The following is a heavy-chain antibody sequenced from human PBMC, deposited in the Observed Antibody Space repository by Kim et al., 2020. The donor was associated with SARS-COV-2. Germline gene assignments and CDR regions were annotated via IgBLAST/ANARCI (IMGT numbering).Heavy chain of an antibody. Sequence: SETLSLTCTVSGGSISSGGYYWSWIRHHPGKGLEWIGYIYYSGSTYYNPSLKSRVTISVDTSKNQFSLKLSSVTAADTAVYYCARGQGLITMIVVVVGAFDYWGQGTLVTVSS. D-gene: IGHD3-22*01. V-gene: IGHV4-31*03. CDR2: IYYSGST. CDR1: GGSISSGGYY. CDR3: ARGQGLITMIVVVVGAFDY. J-gene: IGHJ4*02.